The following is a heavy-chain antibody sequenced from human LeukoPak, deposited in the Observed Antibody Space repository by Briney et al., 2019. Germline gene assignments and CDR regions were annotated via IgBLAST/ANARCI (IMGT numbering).Heavy chain of an antibody. V-gene: IGHV4-34*01. CDR2: INHSGST. D-gene: IGHD3-3*01. CDR1: GGSFSGYY. CDR3: ARGGYYDFWSGYPKYNWFDP. Sequence: SETLSLTCAVYGGSFSGYYWSWIRQPPGKGLEWIGEINHSGSTNYNPSLKSRVTISVDTSKNQFSLKLSSVTAADTAVYYCARGGYYDFWSGYPKYNWFDPWGQGTLVTVSS. J-gene: IGHJ5*02.